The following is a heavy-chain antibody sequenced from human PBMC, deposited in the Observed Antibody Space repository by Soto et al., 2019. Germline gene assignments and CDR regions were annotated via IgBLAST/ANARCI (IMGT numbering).Heavy chain of an antibody. CDR2: IYHSGST. Sequence: QLQLQESGSGLVKPSQTLSLTCAVSGGSISSGGYSWNWIRQPPGKGLEWIGYIYHSGSTLYNPSLKSRVXXXIXXSKNQFSLKLTSVPAADTAVYYCARDKLEGNWFDPWGQGTLVTVSS. CDR3: ARDKLEGNWFDP. CDR1: GGSISSGGYS. V-gene: IGHV4-30-2*01. J-gene: IGHJ5*02.